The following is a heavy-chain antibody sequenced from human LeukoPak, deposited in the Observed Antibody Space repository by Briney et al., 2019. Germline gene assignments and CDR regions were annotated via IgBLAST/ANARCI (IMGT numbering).Heavy chain of an antibody. CDR1: GFTFGSYA. J-gene: IGHJ6*02. V-gene: IGHV3-23*01. Sequence: GGSLRLSCAASGFTFGSYAMSWVRQAPGKGLEWVSAISGTGGSTYYADSVKGRFTISRDNSKNTLYLQMNSLRDEDTALYYCAKARFAPSNFYFDSGMDVWGQGTTVTVSS. CDR2: ISGTGGST. CDR3: AKARFAPSNFYFDSGMDV. D-gene: IGHD3-10*01.